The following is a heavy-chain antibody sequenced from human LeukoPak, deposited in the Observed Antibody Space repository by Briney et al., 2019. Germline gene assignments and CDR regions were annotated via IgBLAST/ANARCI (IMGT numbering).Heavy chain of an antibody. CDR1: GFTFSNAW. J-gene: IGHJ4*02. D-gene: IGHD3-3*01. CDR3: ARGSGARNDY. Sequence: GSLRLSCAGSGFTFSNAWMSWIRQPPGKGLEWIGYIYYSGSTNYNPSLKSRVTISVDTSKNQFSLKLSSVTAADTAVYYCARGSGARNDYWGQGTLVTVSS. V-gene: IGHV4-59*01. CDR2: IYYSGST.